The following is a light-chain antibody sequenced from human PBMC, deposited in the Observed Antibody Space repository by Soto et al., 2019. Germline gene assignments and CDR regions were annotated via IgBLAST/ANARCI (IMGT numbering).Light chain of an antibody. Sequence: QSVLTQPPSASGTPGQRVTTSCSGSSSNIGSNHVYWYQQFPGTAPKLLIDRNNQRPSGVPDRFSGSKSGTSASLAISGLRSEDEADYYCAAWDDSLSGRWVFGGGTKLTVL. J-gene: IGLJ3*02. CDR2: RNN. CDR1: SSNIGSNH. V-gene: IGLV1-47*01. CDR3: AAWDDSLSGRWV.